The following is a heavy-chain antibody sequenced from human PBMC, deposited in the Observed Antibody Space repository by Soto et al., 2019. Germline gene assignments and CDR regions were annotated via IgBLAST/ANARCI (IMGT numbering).Heavy chain of an antibody. CDR3: ARNHDICDTPPRSPQFYHGMDV. V-gene: IGHV4-61*03. J-gene: IGHJ6*02. Sequence: SETLSLTCSVSGGSVSSFSYYWSWIRQPPGRRPEWIGYIHHSGATRYNPSLNDRVSISLDTSKNHLALKLNSVTAADTAVYYCARNHDICDTPPRSPQFYHGMDVWGQGTTVTVSS. CDR1: GGSVSSFSYY. CDR2: IHHSGAT. D-gene: IGHD5-18*01.